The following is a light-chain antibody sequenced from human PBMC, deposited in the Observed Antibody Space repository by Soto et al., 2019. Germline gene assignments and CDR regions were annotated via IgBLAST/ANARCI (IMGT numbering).Light chain of an antibody. CDR2: AAS. Sequence: EIVLTQSPGTLSLSPGERATLSCRASQSVSSSYFAWYQQKPGQAPRLLIYAASSRATGVPDRFSGSGSGTDFTLTISRLEPEDFALYYCQQYGSSPPFAFGGGNKIEIK. CDR1: QSVSSSY. J-gene: IGKJ4*01. V-gene: IGKV3-20*01. CDR3: QQYGSSPPFA.